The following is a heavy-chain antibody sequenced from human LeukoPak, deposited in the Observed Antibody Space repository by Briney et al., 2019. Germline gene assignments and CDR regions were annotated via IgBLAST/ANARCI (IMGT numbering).Heavy chain of an antibody. CDR3: ASGRAGWYRRPAIAIFDY. CDR2: IPQSGTT. J-gene: IGHJ4*02. D-gene: IGHD6-19*01. CDR1: GEQFSYQH. V-gene: IGHV4-34*01. Sequence: PSDTLFHSFARHGEQFSYQHCASIRQPPGKGLEWIGEIPQSGTTTYNPSLKSRVTISVDTSKNQFSLELSTVTAADSAVYYCASGRAGWYRRPAIAIFDYWGQGTLVTVSS.